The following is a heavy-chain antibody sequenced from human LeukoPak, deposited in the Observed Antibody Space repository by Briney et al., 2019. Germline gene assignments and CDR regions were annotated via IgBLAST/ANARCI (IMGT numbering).Heavy chain of an antibody. V-gene: IGHV4-4*07. CDR1: GGSISSYY. J-gene: IGHJ4*02. CDR2: IYTSGST. Sequence: SETLSLTCTVSGGSISSYYWSWIRQPAGKGMEWIGRIYTSGSTNYNPSLKSRVTMSVDTSKNQFSLKLSSVTAADTAVYYCARAPYCGGDCYWFGDYYFDYWGQGTLVTVSS. D-gene: IGHD2-21*02. CDR3: ARAPYCGGDCYWFGDYYFDY.